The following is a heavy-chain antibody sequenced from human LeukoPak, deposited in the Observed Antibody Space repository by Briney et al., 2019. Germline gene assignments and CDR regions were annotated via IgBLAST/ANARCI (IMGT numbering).Heavy chain of an antibody. CDR3: ARAPRDMYYFDY. CDR2: IYYSGST. V-gene: IGHV4-39*01. J-gene: IGHJ4*02. CDR1: GGSISSSSYY. Sequence: PSETLSLTCTVSGGSISSSSYYWGWIRQPPGKGLEWIGSIYYSGSTYYNPSLKSRVTIPVDTSKNQFSLKLSSVTAADTAVYYCARAPRDMYYFDYWGQGTLVTVSS.